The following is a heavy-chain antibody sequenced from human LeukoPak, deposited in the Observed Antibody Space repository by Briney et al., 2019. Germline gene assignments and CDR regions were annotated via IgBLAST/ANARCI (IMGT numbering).Heavy chain of an antibody. J-gene: IGHJ4*02. V-gene: IGHV3-7*03. CDR3: TRVFGGYDVSDS. CDR2: IKKDGSQK. Sequence: GGSLRLSCAASGFTFSSFWMSWVRQAPGKGLEWMANIKKDGSQKYYVDSVEGRFTISRDNAKNSLYLQMDSLRLDDTAVYYCTRVFGGYDVSDSWGQGTRVTVSS. CDR1: GFTFSSFW. D-gene: IGHD3-3*01.